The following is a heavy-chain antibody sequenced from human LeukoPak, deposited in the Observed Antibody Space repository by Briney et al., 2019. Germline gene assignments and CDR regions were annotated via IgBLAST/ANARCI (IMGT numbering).Heavy chain of an antibody. CDR3: ARRGSYSAEYFQH. D-gene: IGHD1-26*01. CDR1: GFSFSSYT. CDR2: ISSSGGST. Sequence: GGSLRLTCAASGFSFSSYTMHWVRQAPGKGLEYVSAISSSGGSTYYVNSVKGRFTISRDNSKNTLYLQMGSLRAEDMAVYYCARRGSYSAEYFQHWGQGTLVTVSS. V-gene: IGHV3-64*01. J-gene: IGHJ1*01.